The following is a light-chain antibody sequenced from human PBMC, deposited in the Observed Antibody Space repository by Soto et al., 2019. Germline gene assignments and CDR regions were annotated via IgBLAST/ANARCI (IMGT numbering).Light chain of an antibody. CDR3: QRYNTGPRYT. V-gene: IGKV3-15*01. Sequence: EVVLTQSPATLSVSPGERATLSCRASQSVSSHLAWYQQKPGQAPRLLIYGASTRATGIPDRFSGSGSGTEFTLTISSLQSEDFAVYYCQRYNTGPRYTFGQGTKLEIK. J-gene: IGKJ2*01. CDR1: QSVSSH. CDR2: GAS.